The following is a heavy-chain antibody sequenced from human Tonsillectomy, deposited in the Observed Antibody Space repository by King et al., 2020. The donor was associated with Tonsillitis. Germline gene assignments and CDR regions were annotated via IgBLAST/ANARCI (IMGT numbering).Heavy chain of an antibody. J-gene: IGHJ4*02. CDR2: VSYDGSNE. CDR1: GFTFSNYV. CDR3: ARDGVEEAIFGPADY. V-gene: IGHV3-30-3*01. D-gene: IGHD3-3*01. Sequence: QLVQSGGGVVQPGRSLRLSCAASGFTFSNYVMHWVRQAPGKGLEWVALVSYDGSNEYYADSVKGRFTISRDNSKNMLYLQMNSLGPEDTAVYYCARDGVEEAIFGPADYWGQGTLVTLSS.